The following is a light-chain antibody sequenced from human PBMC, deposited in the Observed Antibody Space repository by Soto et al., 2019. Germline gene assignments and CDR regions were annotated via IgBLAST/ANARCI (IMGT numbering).Light chain of an antibody. CDR3: QQYNQWLT. CDR1: QNVFNN. CDR2: GAS. Sequence: EIVVTQSPVTLSVSPGETATLSCRASQNVFNNLACYQVKPGQAPRLLIYGASTRATGIPVRVSGSGSGTDFALTMNCLQSEDFAVYYCQQYNQWLTFGGGTKVEIK. J-gene: IGKJ4*01. V-gene: IGKV3-15*01.